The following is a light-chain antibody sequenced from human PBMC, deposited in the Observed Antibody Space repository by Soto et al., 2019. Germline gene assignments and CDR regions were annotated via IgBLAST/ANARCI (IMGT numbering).Light chain of an antibody. CDR3: QQYNNWLIT. V-gene: IGKV3D-15*01. CDR2: GAS. Sequence: EIVLTQSPGTLALSPGERATLSCRSSQSVSRNYLAWYQQKPGQAPRLLIYGASSRATGIPARFSGSGSGTEFTLTISSLQSEDFAVYYCQQYNNWLITFGQGTRLEIK. J-gene: IGKJ5*01. CDR1: QSVSRN.